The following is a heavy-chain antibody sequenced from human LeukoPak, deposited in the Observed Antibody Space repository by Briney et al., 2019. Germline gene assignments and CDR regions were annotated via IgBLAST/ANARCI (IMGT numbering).Heavy chain of an antibody. Sequence: SQTLSLTCTVSGDSISSISHYWGWIRQPPGKGLEWIGSIFYGGNIYYNPSLKSRVTISIDTSRNQFSLKLSSVTAADTAVYYCASPSHCTSDSCQKYFDYWGQGTLVTVSS. J-gene: IGHJ4*02. V-gene: IGHV4-39*01. CDR3: ASPSHCTSDSCQKYFDY. CDR2: IFYGGNI. D-gene: IGHD2-2*01. CDR1: GDSISSISHY.